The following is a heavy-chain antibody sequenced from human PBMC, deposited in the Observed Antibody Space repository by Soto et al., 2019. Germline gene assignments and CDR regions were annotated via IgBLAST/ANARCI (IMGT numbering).Heavy chain of an antibody. CDR3: ARGRGDTAMVRIRRNTLGYYYGMDV. V-gene: IGHV3-33*01. CDR2: IWYDGSNK. Sequence: PGGSLRLSCAASVFTFSSYGMHWVRQAPGKGLEWVAVIWYDGSNKYYADSVKGRFTISRDNSKNTLYLQMNSLRAEDTAVYYCARGRGDTAMVRIRRNTLGYYYGMDVWGQGTTVTVSS. CDR1: VFTFSSYG. J-gene: IGHJ6*02. D-gene: IGHD5-18*01.